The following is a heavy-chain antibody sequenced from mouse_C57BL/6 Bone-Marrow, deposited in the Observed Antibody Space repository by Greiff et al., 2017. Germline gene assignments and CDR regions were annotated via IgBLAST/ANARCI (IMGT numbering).Heavy chain of an antibody. CDR3: ARRPYYYGSSYWYFDV. V-gene: IGHV1-77*01. CDR2: IGPGSGST. D-gene: IGHD1-1*01. Sequence: VQLQQSGAELVKPGASVKISCKASGYTFTDYYINWVKQRPGQGLEWIGKIGPGSGSTYYNEKFKGKATLTADKSSSTAYMQLSSLTSEDSAVYFCARRPYYYGSSYWYFDVWGTGTTVTVSS. J-gene: IGHJ1*03. CDR1: GYTFTDYY.